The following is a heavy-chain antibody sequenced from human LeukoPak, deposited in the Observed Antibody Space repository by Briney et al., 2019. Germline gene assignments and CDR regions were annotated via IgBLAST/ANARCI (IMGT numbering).Heavy chain of an antibody. V-gene: IGHV4-39*07. J-gene: IGHJ4*02. D-gene: IGHD5-12*01. CDR2: INHSGST. Sequence: PSETLSLTCTVSGGSISSSSYYWGWIRQPPGKGLEWIGEINHSGSTNYNPSLKSRVTISVDTSKNQFSLKLSSVTAADTAVYYCARGWGVATVRFDYWGQGTLVTVSS. CDR1: GGSISSSSYY. CDR3: ARGWGVATVRFDY.